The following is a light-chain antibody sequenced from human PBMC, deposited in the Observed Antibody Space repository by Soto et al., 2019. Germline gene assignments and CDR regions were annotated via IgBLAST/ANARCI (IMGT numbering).Light chain of an antibody. J-gene: IGKJ4*01. CDR3: QQYEEWPPQLP. Sequence: EIVMTQSPATLSVSPGEGATLSCRAGQSVGVNLAWYQQMPGQAPRLLIYGASTRATGVPARFSGSGSGTEFTLTISSLQSEDFAVYYCQQYEEWPPQLPFGGGTKVDIK. CDR2: GAS. CDR1: QSVGVN. V-gene: IGKV3-15*01.